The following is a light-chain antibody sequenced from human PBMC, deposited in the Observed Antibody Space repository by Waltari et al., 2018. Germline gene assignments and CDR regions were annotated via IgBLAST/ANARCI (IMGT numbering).Light chain of an antibody. CDR3: QASYTEPYF. CDR1: QSITRY. Sequence: DIQMTQSPSSLSASVGDRVTITCRASQSITRYLNWYQQKPGKATKLLIYSASTLESGVPSRFSGSGSGTDFSLTISSLQPEDVATYYCQASYTEPYFFGQGTKLEIK. J-gene: IGKJ2*01. CDR2: SAS. V-gene: IGKV1-39*01.